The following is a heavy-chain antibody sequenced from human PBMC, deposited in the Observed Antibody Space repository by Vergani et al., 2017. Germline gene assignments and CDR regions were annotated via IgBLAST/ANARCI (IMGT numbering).Heavy chain of an antibody. J-gene: IGHJ4*02. CDR2: ISYDGSNK. V-gene: IGHV3-30-3*01. CDR3: ARAPDSSGYYYQELGAWYFDY. CDR1: GFTFSDYY. Sequence: QVQLVESGGGLVKPGGSLRLSCAASGFTFSDYYMSWIRQAPGKGLEWVAVISYDGSNKYYADSVKGRFTISRDNSKNTLYLQMNSLRAEYTAVYYCARAPDSSGYYYQELGAWYFDYWGQGTLVTVSS. D-gene: IGHD3-22*01.